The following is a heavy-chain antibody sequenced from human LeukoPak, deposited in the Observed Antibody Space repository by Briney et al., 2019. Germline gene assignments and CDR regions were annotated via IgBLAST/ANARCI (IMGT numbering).Heavy chain of an antibody. V-gene: IGHV3-23*01. CDR1: GFTFSSYA. J-gene: IGHJ6*02. Sequence: GGSLRLSCAASGFTFSSYAMSWVRQAPGKGLEWVSAISGSGGSTYYADSVKGRFTISRDNSKNTLYLQMNSLRAEDTAVYYCAKMLGFITGKGMDVWGQGTTVTVSS. CDR2: ISGSGGST. CDR3: AKMLGFITGKGMDV. D-gene: IGHD7-27*01.